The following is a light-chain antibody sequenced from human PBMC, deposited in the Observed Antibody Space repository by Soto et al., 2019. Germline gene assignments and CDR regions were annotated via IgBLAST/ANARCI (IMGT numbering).Light chain of an antibody. CDR2: GAS. CDR3: QQYNNWPRT. CDR1: QSVSSD. Sequence: EIVMTQSPATLSVSPCERATLSGSASQSVSSDLAWYHQKPGQAPRLLIYGASTRATGIPARFSGSGSGTEFTLTINSLQSEDFAVYYCQQYNNWPRTFGQGTKVDI. V-gene: IGKV3-15*01. J-gene: IGKJ1*01.